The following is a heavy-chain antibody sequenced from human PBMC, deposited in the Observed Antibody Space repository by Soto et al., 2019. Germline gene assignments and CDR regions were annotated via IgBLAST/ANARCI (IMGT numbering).Heavy chain of an antibody. CDR3: AKNYFFDS. J-gene: IGHJ4*02. V-gene: IGHV3-21*04. CDR2: ISSSSSDA. Sequence: PGGSLRLSCAASGFTFSSYSMNWVRQAPGKGLEWVSSISSSSSDAYYADSVKGRFTISRDNSRNTLYLQMNSLRAEDTALYYCAKNYFFDSWGQGTLVTVSS. CDR1: GFTFSSYS.